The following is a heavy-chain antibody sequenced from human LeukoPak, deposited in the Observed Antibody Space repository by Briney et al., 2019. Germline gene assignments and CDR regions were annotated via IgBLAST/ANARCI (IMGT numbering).Heavy chain of an antibody. V-gene: IGHV1-3*01. J-gene: IGHJ4*02. Sequence: GASVKVSCKTSGYTFTRYAIHWVRQAPGQGLEWMGWISCGKGETKYSQKFQDRVTITRDTSASTAYMELSSLRSEDTAVYYCARDNGYQLLWRWGQGTLVTVSS. D-gene: IGHD2-2*01. CDR2: ISCGKGET. CDR3: ARDNGYQLLWR. CDR1: GYTFTRYA.